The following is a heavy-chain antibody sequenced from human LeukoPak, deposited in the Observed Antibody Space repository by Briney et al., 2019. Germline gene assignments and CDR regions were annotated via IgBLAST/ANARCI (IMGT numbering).Heavy chain of an antibody. V-gene: IGHV4-34*01. CDR1: GGSFSGYY. CDR3: ARGQKYYYDSSGYGPNDY. CDR2: INHSGST. D-gene: IGHD3-22*01. J-gene: IGHJ4*02. Sequence: ASETLSLTCAVYGGSFSGYYWSWIRQPPGKGLEWIGEINHSGSTKYNPSLKSRVTISIDTSKNQFSLKVSSVTAADTAAYYCARGQKYYYDSSGYGPNDYWGQGTLVTVSS.